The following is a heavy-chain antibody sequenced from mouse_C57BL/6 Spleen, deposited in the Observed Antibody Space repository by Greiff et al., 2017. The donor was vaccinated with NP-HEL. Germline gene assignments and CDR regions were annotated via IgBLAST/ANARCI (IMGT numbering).Heavy chain of an antibody. V-gene: IGHV1-69*01. CDR1: GYTFTSYW. J-gene: IGHJ2*01. CDR2: IDPSDSYT. D-gene: IGHD1-1*01. CDR3: ARRLLRNFDY. Sequence: QVQLKQPGAELVMPGASVKLSCKASGYTFTSYWMRWVKQRPGQGLEWIGEIDPSDSYTNYNQKFKGKSTLTVDKSSSTAYMQLSSLTSEDSAVYYCARRLLRNFDYWGQGTTLTVAS.